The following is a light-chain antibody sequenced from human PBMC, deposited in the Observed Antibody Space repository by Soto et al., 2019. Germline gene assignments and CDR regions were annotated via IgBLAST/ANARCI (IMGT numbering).Light chain of an antibody. CDR1: QSVSSY. V-gene: IGKV3-11*01. J-gene: IGKJ1*01. CDR2: DAS. Sequence: EIVLTQSPATLSLSPGGRATLSCRASQSVSSYLAWYQQKPGQAPRLLIYDASNRATGIPARFSGSGSGTDFTLTISSLEPEDFAVYYCQQRSNWRTFGQGTKVDIK. CDR3: QQRSNWRT.